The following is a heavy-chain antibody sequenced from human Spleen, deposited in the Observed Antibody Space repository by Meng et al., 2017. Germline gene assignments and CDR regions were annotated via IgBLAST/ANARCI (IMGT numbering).Heavy chain of an antibody. CDR3: ARSGSSWYQLDY. CDR2: IYSGGDT. J-gene: IGHJ4*02. Sequence: GESLKISCAASGFYFSNAWMSWVRQAPGRGLEWVSVIYSGGDTYYADSVKGRFTISRDNSKNTLYLQMNSLRAEDTAVYYCARSGSSWYQLDYWGQGSLVTVSS. CDR1: GFYFSNAW. D-gene: IGHD6-13*01. V-gene: IGHV3-53*01.